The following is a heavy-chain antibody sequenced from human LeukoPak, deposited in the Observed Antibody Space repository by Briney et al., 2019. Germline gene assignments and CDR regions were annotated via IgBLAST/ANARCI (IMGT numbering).Heavy chain of an antibody. CDR3: ARDSLIKGNDY. CDR1: GFTYSSYS. J-gene: IGHJ4*02. D-gene: IGHD3-16*01. Sequence: GGSLRLSCAASGFTYSSYSMNWVRQAPGKGLEWVSYISSSSSTIYYADSVKGRFTISRDNAKNSLYLQMNSLRAEDTAVYYCARDSLIKGNDYWGQGTLVTVSS. CDR2: ISSSSSTI. V-gene: IGHV3-48*04.